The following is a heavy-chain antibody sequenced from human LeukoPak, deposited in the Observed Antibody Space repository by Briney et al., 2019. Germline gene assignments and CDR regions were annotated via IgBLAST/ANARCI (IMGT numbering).Heavy chain of an antibody. CDR2: ISGSGGST. CDR3: AKDGRVLEIIDI. J-gene: IGHJ3*02. CDR1: GFTFSSYA. Sequence: PGGFLRLSCAASGFTFSSYAMSWVRQAPGKGLEWVSAISGSGGSTYYADSVKGRFTISRDNSKNTLYLQMNSLRAEDTAVYYCAKDGRVLEIIDIWGQGTMVTVSS. V-gene: IGHV3-23*01. D-gene: IGHD3-3*01.